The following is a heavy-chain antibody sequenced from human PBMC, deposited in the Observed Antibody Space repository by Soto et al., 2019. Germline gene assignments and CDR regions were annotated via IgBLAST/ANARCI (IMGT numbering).Heavy chain of an antibody. CDR2: ISAYSGNT. D-gene: IGHD3-9*01. Sequence: ASVKVSCKASGYTFSSYAITWVRQAPGQGLEWMAWISAYSGNTNYAQKFQGRVTMTTDTSTNTAYMELRSLSSDDTAVYYCARGAHFDRFFGHFDYWGKGTLVTVSS. J-gene: IGHJ4*02. CDR1: GYTFSSYA. V-gene: IGHV1-18*01. CDR3: ARGAHFDRFFGHFDY.